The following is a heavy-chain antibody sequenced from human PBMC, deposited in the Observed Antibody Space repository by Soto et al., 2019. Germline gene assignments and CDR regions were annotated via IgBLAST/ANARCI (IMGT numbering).Heavy chain of an antibody. CDR1: GFTFSSYA. J-gene: IGHJ6*02. V-gene: IGHV3-23*01. CDR2: ISGSGGST. D-gene: IGHD6-6*01. CDR3: AKRRSSSSFGGYYYYGMDV. Sequence: GGSLRLSCAASGFTFSSYAMSWVRQAPGKGLEWVSAISGSGGSTYYAESVKGRFTNSRDSSKNTLYLQMNSLRAEDTAVYYCAKRRSSSSFGGYYYYGMDVWGQGTTVTVSS.